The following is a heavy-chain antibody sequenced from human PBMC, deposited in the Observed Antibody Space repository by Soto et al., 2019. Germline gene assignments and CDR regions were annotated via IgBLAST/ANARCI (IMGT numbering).Heavy chain of an antibody. CDR3: AKGTYSSSWYGYFDY. CDR1: GFTFSSYA. V-gene: IGHV3-23*01. J-gene: IGHJ4*02. Sequence: GGSLRLSCAASGFTFSSYAMSWVRQAPGKGLEWVSAISGSGGSTYYADSVKGRFTISRDNSKNTLYLQMNGLRAEDTAVYYCAKGTYSSSWYGYFDYWGQGTLVTV. CDR2: ISGSGGST. D-gene: IGHD6-13*01.